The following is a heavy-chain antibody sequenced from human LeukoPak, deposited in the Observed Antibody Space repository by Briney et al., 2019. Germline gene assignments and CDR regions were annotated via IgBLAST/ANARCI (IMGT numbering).Heavy chain of an antibody. V-gene: IGHV1-18*01. D-gene: IGHD4-17*01. CDR3: ARGHGDHSFDY. CDR2: ISAYNGNT. J-gene: IGHJ4*02. CDR1: GYTFTNYG. Sequence: GASVKVSCKASGYTFTNYGHSWVRQAPGQGLEWMGWISAYNGNTNYAQNLQGRVTMTTDTSTSTAYMELRSLRSDDTAVYFCARGHGDHSFDYWGQGTLVTVSS.